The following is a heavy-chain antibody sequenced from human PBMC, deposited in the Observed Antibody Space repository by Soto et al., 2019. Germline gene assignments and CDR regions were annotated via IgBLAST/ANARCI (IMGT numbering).Heavy chain of an antibody. CDR2: ISCDGSSK. J-gene: IGHJ6*02. Sequence: PGGSLRLSSAASGFTFSSYAMSWVRQAPGKGLEWVAGISCDGSSKYYADSVKGRFTISRDNSKNTLYLQMNSLRAEDTAVYYCARDGPTLGPYYGMDVWGQGTTVTVSS. CDR1: GFTFSSYA. V-gene: IGHV3-33*08. CDR3: ARDGPTLGPYYGMDV. D-gene: IGHD3-16*01.